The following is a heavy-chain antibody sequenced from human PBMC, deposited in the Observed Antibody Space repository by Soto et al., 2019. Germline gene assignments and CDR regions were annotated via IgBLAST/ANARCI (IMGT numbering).Heavy chain of an antibody. D-gene: IGHD2-21*02. J-gene: IGHJ5*02. Sequence: WETLSLTCTVSGGSISSYYWSWIRQPPGKGLEWIGYIYYSGSTNYNPSLKSRVTISVDTSKNQFSLKLSSVTAADTAVYYCARAKISYCGGDCYYNWFDPWGQGTLVTVSS. V-gene: IGHV4-59*01. CDR2: IYYSGST. CDR3: ARAKISYCGGDCYYNWFDP. CDR1: GGSISSYY.